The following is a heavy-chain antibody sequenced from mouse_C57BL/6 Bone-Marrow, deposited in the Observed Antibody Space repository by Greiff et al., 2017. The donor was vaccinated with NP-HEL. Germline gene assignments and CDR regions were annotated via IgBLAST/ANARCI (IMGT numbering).Heavy chain of an antibody. CDR1: GYSITSGYY. J-gene: IGHJ2*01. D-gene: IGHD1-1*01. Sequence: EVQLQESGPGLVKPSQSLSLTCSVTGYSITSGYYWNWIRQFPGNKLEWMGYISYDGSNNYNPSLKNRISITRDTSKNQFFLKLNSVTTEDTATYYCAREDYGSSYVYFDYWGQGTTLTVSS. CDR2: ISYDGSN. V-gene: IGHV3-6*01. CDR3: AREDYGSSYVYFDY.